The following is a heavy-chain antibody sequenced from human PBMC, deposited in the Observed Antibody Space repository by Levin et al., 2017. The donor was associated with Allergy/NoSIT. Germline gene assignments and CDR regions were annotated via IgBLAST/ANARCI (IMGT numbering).Heavy chain of an antibody. V-gene: IGHV2-70*01. CDR2: IDWDDDK. Sequence: SGPTLVKPTQTLTLTCTFSGFSLTTSGMCVSWIRQPPGKALEWLALIDWDDDKYYSTSLKTRLTISRDTSKNQVVLRMTSMDPVDTATYYCARISVTRGRGMDVWGQGTTVTVSS. J-gene: IGHJ6*02. CDR1: GFSLTTSGMC. CDR3: ARISVTRGRGMDV. D-gene: IGHD4-17*01.